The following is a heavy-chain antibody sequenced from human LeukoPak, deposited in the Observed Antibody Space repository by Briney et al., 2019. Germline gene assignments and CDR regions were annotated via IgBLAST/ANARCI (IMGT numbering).Heavy chain of an antibody. V-gene: IGHV3-15*01. D-gene: IGHD3-10*01. CDR3: TTYRKSSGSYSPCDY. CDR1: GFTFSNAW. J-gene: IGHJ4*02. CDR2: IKSKTGGGTT. Sequence: GGSLRLSCAASGFTFSNAWMGWVRQAPGKGLEWVGRIKSKTGGGTTDYAAPVKGRFTISRDDSKNTLYLQMNSLKTEDTAVYYCTTYRKSSGSYSPCDYWGQGTLVTVSS.